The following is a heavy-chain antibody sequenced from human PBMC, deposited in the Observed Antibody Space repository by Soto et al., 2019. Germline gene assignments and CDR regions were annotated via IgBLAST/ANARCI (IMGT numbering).Heavy chain of an antibody. CDR3: ASGGNRYYYDSSCSYFDY. D-gene: IGHD3-22*01. CDR2: IWYDGSNK. V-gene: IGHV3-33*01. CDR1: GFTFSSYG. Sequence: QVQLVESGGGVVQPGRSLRLSCAASGFTFSSYGMHWVRQAPGKGLEWVAVIWYDGSNKYYADSVKGRFTISRDNAKNTLYLQMNSLRDEDTAVYYCASGGNRYYYDSSCSYFDYWGQGTLVTVSS. J-gene: IGHJ4*02.